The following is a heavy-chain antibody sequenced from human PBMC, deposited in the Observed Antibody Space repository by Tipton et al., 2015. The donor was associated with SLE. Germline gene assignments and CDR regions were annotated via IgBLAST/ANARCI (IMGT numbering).Heavy chain of an antibody. CDR3: ARGLEYYGMDV. V-gene: IGHV4-38-2*02. J-gene: IGHJ6*02. Sequence: TLSLTCTVSGYSISSGYYWGWIRQPLLKGLETIGIVYHSGSTYYNPSLKSRVTISLDTSNNQFSLKLNSVTAADTAEYYCARGLEYYGMDVWGQGTTVTVSS. CDR2: VYHSGST. CDR1: GYSISSGYY. D-gene: IGHD3-3*01.